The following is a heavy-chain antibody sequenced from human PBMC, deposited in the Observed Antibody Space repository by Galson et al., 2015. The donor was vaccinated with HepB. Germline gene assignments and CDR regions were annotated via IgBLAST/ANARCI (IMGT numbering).Heavy chain of an antibody. D-gene: IGHD2-21*02. CDR3: TRLGEFYCGGDCFPTYYYYGMDV. Sequence: SLRLSCAASGFTFSGSAMHWVRQASGKGLEWVGRIRSKANSYATTYAASVKGRFTISRDDSKNTAYLQMSSLKTEDTAVYYCTRLGEFYCGGDCFPTYYYYGMDVWGQGTTVTVSS. J-gene: IGHJ6*02. V-gene: IGHV3-73*01. CDR2: IRSKANSYAT. CDR1: GFTFSGSA.